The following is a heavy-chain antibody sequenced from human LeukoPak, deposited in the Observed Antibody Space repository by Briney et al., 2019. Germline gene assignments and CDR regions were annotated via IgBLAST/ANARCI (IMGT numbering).Heavy chain of an antibody. CDR1: GFTFSSYA. Sequence: GRSLRLSCAASGFTFSSYAMYWVRQAPGKGLEWVAVISYDGSDKFYADSAKGRFTISRDSSKNTLYLQMNSLRPEDTAVYYCARARPSMWIDYWGQGTLVTVSS. CDR3: ARARPSMWIDY. J-gene: IGHJ4*02. D-gene: IGHD5-12*01. CDR2: ISYDGSDK. V-gene: IGHV3-30*04.